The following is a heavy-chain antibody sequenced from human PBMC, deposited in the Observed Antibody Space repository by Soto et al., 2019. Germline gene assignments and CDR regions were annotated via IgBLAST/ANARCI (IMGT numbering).Heavy chain of an antibody. D-gene: IGHD5-18*01. CDR3: ARSGYSYGPNID. Sequence: QVQLVQSGAEVQKPGSSVKVSCRAARGSFSASGFSWVRQAPGRGLEWVGGFIPIFGTANYAPKFQDRVTMTADESTSTVYMALISLKSEDTAMYYCARSGYSYGPNIDWGQGTLVTVSS. CDR2: FIPIFGTA. V-gene: IGHV1-69*01. CDR1: RGSFSASG. J-gene: IGHJ4*02.